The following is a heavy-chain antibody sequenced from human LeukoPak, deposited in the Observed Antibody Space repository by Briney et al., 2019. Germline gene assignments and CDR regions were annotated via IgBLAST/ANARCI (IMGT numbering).Heavy chain of an antibody. CDR1: GFTFSSYW. CDR2: IKTDGSEK. CDR3: ARLPAERLDY. J-gene: IGHJ4*02. D-gene: IGHD6-25*01. V-gene: IGHV3-7*01. Sequence: GGSLRLSCEASGFTFSSYWMGWLRQAPGKGLGYVATIKTDGSEKYYVDSVRGRFTISRDNARNSLYLQMDNLRAEDTAVYFCARLPAERLDYWGRGTLVTVSS.